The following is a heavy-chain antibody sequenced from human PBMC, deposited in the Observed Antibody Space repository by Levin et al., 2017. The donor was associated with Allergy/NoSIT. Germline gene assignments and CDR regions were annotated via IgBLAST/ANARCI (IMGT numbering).Heavy chain of an antibody. V-gene: IGHV4-4*02. CDR3: ARQRAPRGSDYMDV. J-gene: IGHJ6*03. D-gene: IGHD1-14*01. CDR2: IYHSGST. CDR1: GGSISSSNW. Sequence: PSETLSLTCAVSGGSISSSNWWSWVRQPPGKGLEWIGEIYHSGSTNYNPSLKSRVTISVDKSKNQFSLKLSSVTAADTAVYYCARQRAPRGSDYMDVWGKGTTVTVSS.